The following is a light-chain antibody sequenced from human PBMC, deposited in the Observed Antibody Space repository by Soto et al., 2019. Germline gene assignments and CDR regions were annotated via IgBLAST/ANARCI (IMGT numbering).Light chain of an antibody. V-gene: IGKV3-20*01. CDR3: QQYGDSIT. CDR1: QNVRSSS. CDR2: AAS. J-gene: IGKJ4*01. Sequence: ETVLTQSPSILSLSPGERATLSCRASQNVRSSSLAWYQQKPGQAPRLLIYAASTRVTGVADRFSGGGSGTDFTLTISRLEAEDFAVYHCQQYGDSITFGGGTKVDIK.